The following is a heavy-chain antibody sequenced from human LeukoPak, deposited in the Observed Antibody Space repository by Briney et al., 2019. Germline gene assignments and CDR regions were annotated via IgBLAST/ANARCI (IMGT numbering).Heavy chain of an antibody. Sequence: SETLSLTCTVSGGSISNSSYYWGWIRQPPGKGLEWIGSMYYSGSTYYNPSLKSRAIISVDTSKNQFSLKLSSVTAADTAVYYCARHGRMGTINPSYWGQGTLVTVSS. CDR3: ARHGRMGTINPSY. J-gene: IGHJ4*02. CDR1: GGSISNSSYY. CDR2: MYYSGST. D-gene: IGHD5-24*01. V-gene: IGHV4-39*01.